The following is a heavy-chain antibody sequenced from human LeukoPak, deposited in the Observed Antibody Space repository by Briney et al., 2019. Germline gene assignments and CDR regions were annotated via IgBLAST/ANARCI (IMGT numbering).Heavy chain of an antibody. V-gene: IGHV4-34*01. CDR3: ARSNAVESGWSPWPLFDY. J-gene: IGHJ4*02. D-gene: IGHD3-3*01. CDR1: GGSFSGYY. Sequence: SETLSLTCAVYGGSFSGYYWSWIRQPPGKGLEWIGEINHSGSTNYNPSLKSRVTISVDTSKNQFSLKLSSVTAADTAVYYCARSNAVESGWSPWPLFDYWGQGTLVTVSS. CDR2: INHSGST.